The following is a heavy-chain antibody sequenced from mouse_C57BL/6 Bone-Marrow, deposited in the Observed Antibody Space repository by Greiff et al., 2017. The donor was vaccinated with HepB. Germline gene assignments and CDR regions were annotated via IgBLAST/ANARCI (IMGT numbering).Heavy chain of an antibody. V-gene: IGHV1-59*01. CDR1: GYTFTSYW. CDR3: ARKRIYYGNFYWYFDV. Sequence: QVQLQQSGAELVRPGTSVKLSCKASGYTFTSYWMHWVKQRPGQGLEWIGVIDPSDSYTNYNQKFKGKATLTVDTSSSTAYMQLSSLTSEDSAVYYCARKRIYYGNFYWYFDVWGTGTTVTVSS. D-gene: IGHD2-1*01. CDR2: IDPSDSYT. J-gene: IGHJ1*03.